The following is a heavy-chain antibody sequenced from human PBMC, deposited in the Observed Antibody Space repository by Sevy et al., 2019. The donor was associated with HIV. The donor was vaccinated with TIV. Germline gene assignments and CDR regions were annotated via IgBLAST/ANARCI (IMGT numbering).Heavy chain of an antibody. CDR1: GYSFTGYY. Sequence: ASVKVSCKASGYSFTGYYMDWVRQAPGQGLEWMGRINPNSGGTNYAQKFQGRVTMTRDTSISTAYMELSRLRSDDTAVYYCARGRGVSSSGWSDLYYFDYWGQGTLVTVSS. CDR2: INPNSGGT. CDR3: ARGRGVSSSGWSDLYYFDY. D-gene: IGHD6-19*01. J-gene: IGHJ4*02. V-gene: IGHV1-2*06.